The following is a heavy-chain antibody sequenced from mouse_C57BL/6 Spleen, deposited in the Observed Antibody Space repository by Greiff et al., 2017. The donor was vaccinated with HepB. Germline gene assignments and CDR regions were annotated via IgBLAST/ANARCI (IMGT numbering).Heavy chain of an antibody. V-gene: IGHV5-4*01. CDR3: ARERGYSNYLFAY. J-gene: IGHJ3*01. CDR2: ISDGGSYT. CDR1: GFTFSSYA. D-gene: IGHD2-5*01. Sequence: EVMLVESGGGLVKPGGSLKLSCAASGFTFSSYAMSWVRQTPEKRLEWVATISDGGSYTYYPDNVKGRFTISRDNAKNNLYLQMSHLKSEDTAMYYCARERGYSNYLFAYWGQGTLVTVSA.